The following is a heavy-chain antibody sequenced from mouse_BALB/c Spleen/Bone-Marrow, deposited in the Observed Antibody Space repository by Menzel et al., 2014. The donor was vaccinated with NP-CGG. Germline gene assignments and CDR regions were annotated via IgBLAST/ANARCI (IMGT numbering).Heavy chain of an antibody. CDR1: GYSFTGYT. Sequence: VHVKQSGPELVESGASMKISCKASGYSFTGYTMNWVKQSHGKNLEWIGLINPYNGGTSYNQKFKGKATLTVDKSSSTAYMELLSLTSEDSAVYYCARWDYYGYTMDYWGQGTSVTVSS. CDR3: ARWDYYGYTMDY. D-gene: IGHD1-1*01. V-gene: IGHV1-18*01. J-gene: IGHJ4*01. CDR2: INPYNGGT.